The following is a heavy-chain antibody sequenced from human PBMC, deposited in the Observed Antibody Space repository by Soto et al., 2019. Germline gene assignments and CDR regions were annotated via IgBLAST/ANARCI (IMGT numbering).Heavy chain of an antibody. CDR3: ARSGASVAAAGTENWFFDL. D-gene: IGHD6-13*01. J-gene: IGHJ2*01. CDR1: GYTFITYP. CDR2: INTDSGNT. Sequence: GASVKVSCKASGYTFITYPMHWVRQAPGQRLEWMGWINTDSGNTKYSQKFQGRVTITRDTSATTAFMELSSLRSEDTAMYYCARSGASVAAAGTENWFFDLWGRGTLVTVSS. V-gene: IGHV1-3*04.